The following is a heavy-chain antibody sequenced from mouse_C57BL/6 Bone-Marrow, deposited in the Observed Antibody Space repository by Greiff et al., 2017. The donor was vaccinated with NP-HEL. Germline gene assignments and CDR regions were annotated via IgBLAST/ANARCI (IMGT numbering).Heavy chain of an antibody. CDR2: IYPGAGDT. D-gene: IGHD1-2*01. Sequence: VQLQQSGPELVKPGASVKISCKASGYAFSSSWMTWVKQRPGKGLEWIGRIYPGAGDTNYNGKFKGKATLTADKSSSTAYMQLSSLTSEDSAVYFCARGRTAAYWGQGTLVTVSA. J-gene: IGHJ3*01. V-gene: IGHV1-82*01. CDR1: GYAFSSSW. CDR3: ARGRTAAY.